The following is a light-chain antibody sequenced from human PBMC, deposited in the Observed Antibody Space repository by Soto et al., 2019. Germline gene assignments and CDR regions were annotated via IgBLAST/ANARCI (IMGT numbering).Light chain of an antibody. CDR2: SDK. V-gene: IGLV1-44*01. CDR3: AAWDDSLNGPV. J-gene: IGLJ3*02. Sequence: QSVLTQPPSASGTPGQRVTISCSGSSSNIGSNTVSWYQQLPGTAPTLLIYSDKQRPSGVPDRFSGSKSGTSASLAISGLQSEDEADYYWAAWDDSLNGPVFGGGTQLTVL. CDR1: SSNIGSNT.